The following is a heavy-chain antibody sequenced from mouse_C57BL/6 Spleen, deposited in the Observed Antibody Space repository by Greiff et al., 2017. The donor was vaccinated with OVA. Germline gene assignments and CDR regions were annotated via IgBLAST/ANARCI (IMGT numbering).Heavy chain of an antibody. V-gene: IGHV1-52*01. CDR3: ARGVTTRGYAMDY. CDR2: IDPSDSET. J-gene: IGHJ4*01. D-gene: IGHD2-2*01. CDR1: GCTFTSYW. Sequence: QVQLQQPGAELVRPGSSVKLSCKASGCTFTSYWMHWVKQRPIQGLEWIGNIDPSDSETHYNQKFKDKATLTVDKSSSTAYMQLSSLTSEDSAVYYCARGVTTRGYAMDYWGQGTSVTVSS.